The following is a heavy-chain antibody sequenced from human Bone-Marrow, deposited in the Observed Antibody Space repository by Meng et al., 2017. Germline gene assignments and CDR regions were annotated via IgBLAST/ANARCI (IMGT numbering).Heavy chain of an antibody. Sequence: QGQVVRSGAEVKKSGASGKVSCEASGYTLSSDGFSWVRQAPGQGLEWLGWINTYNGKTDYAQKFQGRITMTTDTFTSTAYMELRSLRSDDTAVYYCATRGNPYLNCWGQGTLVTVSS. CDR3: ATRGNPYLNC. CDR1: GYTLSSDG. CDR2: INTYNGKT. V-gene: IGHV1-18*01. J-gene: IGHJ4*02.